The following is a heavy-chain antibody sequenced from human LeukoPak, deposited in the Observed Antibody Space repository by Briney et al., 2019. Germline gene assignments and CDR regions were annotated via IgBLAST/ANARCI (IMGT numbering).Heavy chain of an antibody. CDR2: SSVGGTAT. CDR1: GFTFSSFA. D-gene: IGHD5-18*01. V-gene: IGHV3-23*01. J-gene: IGHJ4*02. CDR3: AKANGGSSYGYWDY. Sequence: GGSLRLSCAASGFTFSSFAMSWVRQAPGEGLEWVSSSSVGGTATYYADSVRGRFTISRDNSKNTLYLQMNRLRTEDTAVYFCAKANGGSSYGYWDYWGQGALVTVSS.